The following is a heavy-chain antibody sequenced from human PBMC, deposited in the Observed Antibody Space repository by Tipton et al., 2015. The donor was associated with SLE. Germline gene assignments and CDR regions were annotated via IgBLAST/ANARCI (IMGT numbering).Heavy chain of an antibody. CDR2: IYTNENT. V-gene: IGHV4-4*07. CDR3: AREFLNPVTTVHYYFDL. D-gene: IGHD4-11*01. J-gene: IGHJ2*01. CDR1: GGSISSDS. Sequence: TLSLTCTVSGGSISSDSWSWIRQPAGKGLEWIGRIYTNENTNYNPSLKSRVTMSVDTSKNHFSLKLISVTAADTAVYYCAREFLNPVTTVHYYFDLWGRGTLVTVSS.